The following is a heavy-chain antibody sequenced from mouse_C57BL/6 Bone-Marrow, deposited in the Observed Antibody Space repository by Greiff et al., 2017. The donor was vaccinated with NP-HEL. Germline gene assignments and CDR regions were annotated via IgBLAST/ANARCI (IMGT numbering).Heavy chain of an antibody. D-gene: IGHD1-1*02. V-gene: IGHV1-36*01. CDR1: GYTFPDYY. J-gene: IGHJ4*01. CDR3: AGNYARTVYAMDY. CDR2: VYPYNGGT. Sequence: EVKLMEPGPVLVKPGPSVKISCKASGYTFPDYYMHWVKQRHGKSLEWIGLVYPYNGGTSYHQKVKGKATLTVDTSSSTAYMELNSLTSEDSAVYYCAGNYARTVYAMDYWGQGTAVTVSS.